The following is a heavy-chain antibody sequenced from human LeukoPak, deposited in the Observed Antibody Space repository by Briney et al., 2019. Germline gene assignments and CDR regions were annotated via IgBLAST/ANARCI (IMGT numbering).Heavy chain of an antibody. Sequence: PGASLRLSCAASGFIFRNYAMSWVRQAPGKGLEWVSAITGSGDTTFYAGSVKGRFTISRDNSKNALYVEMNTLRAEDTAVYYCAKSALYYYDSSGYYLNYWGQGTLVTVSS. J-gene: IGHJ4*02. D-gene: IGHD3-22*01. CDR1: GFIFRNYA. CDR2: ITGSGDTT. V-gene: IGHV3-23*01. CDR3: AKSALYYYDSSGYYLNY.